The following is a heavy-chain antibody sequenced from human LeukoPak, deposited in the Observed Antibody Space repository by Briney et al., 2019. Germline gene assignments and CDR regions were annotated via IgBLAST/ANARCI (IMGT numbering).Heavy chain of an antibody. Sequence: SQTLSLTCAISGDSVSSNSAAWNWIRQSPSRGLEWLGRTYYRSKWYNDYAVSVKSRITINPDTSKNQLSLQLNSVTPEDTAVYYCARAYYYVSSGPRAFDYWGQGTLVTVSS. CDR1: GDSVSSNSAA. CDR2: TYYRSKWYN. J-gene: IGHJ4*02. CDR3: ARAYYYVSSGPRAFDY. V-gene: IGHV6-1*01. D-gene: IGHD3-22*01.